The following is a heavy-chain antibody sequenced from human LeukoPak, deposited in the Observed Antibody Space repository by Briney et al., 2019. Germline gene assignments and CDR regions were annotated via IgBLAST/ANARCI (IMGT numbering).Heavy chain of an antibody. Sequence: ASVKVSCKPSGYTFTDYFMHWVRQAPGQGLEWMGWISPTNGGPNYAPKFQGRVPMTRDPSINTASMELRRLTSHEPGCYSCASVTWRDFSDFDYWGQGTLVIVSS. CDR3: ASVTWRDFSDFDY. D-gene: IGHD2-21*01. CDR1: GYTFTDYF. J-gene: IGHJ4*02. CDR2: ISPTNGGP. V-gene: IGHV1-2*02.